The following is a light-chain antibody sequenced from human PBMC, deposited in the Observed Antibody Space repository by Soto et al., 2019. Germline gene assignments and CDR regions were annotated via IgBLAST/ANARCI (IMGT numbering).Light chain of an antibody. Sequence: QSALTQPASVSGSPGQSITISCTGTGSDVGGYNHVSWYQQHPGKAPKLMIYEVSHRPSGVSNRFSGSKSGNTASLTISGLLAEDEADYYCSSYTSSSTYVFATGTKVTVL. CDR3: SSYTSSSTYV. CDR1: GSDVGGYNH. V-gene: IGLV2-14*01. J-gene: IGLJ1*01. CDR2: EVS.